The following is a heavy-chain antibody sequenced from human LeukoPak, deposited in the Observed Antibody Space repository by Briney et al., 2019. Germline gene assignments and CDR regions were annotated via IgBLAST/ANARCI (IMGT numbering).Heavy chain of an antibody. D-gene: IGHD6-13*01. CDR2: IYYSGST. J-gene: IGHJ4*02. Sequence: KPSETLSLTCTVSGGSISSSSYYWGWIRQPPGKGLEWIGSIYYSGSTYYNPSLKSRVTISVDTSKNQFSLKLSSVTAADTAVYYCARARQQLVLDYWGQGTLVTVSS. CDR1: GGSISSSSYY. CDR3: ARARQQLVLDY. V-gene: IGHV4-39*07.